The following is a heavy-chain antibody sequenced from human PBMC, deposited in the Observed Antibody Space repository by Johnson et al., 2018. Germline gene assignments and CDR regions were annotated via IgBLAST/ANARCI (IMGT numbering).Heavy chain of an antibody. D-gene: IGHD3-22*01. CDR3: ARVSGSSGYYYSAFDI. Sequence: QVQLVESGGGVVQPGRSLRLSCAASGFTFRSYGMHWVRQAPGKGLEWVAIIWYDGSNKYYADSVKGRFTISRDNSKNTLYLQMNSLRAEDTAVYYCARVSGSSGYYYSAFDIWGQGTTVTVSS. CDR2: IWYDGSNK. V-gene: IGHV3-33*01. J-gene: IGHJ3*02. CDR1: GFTFRSYG.